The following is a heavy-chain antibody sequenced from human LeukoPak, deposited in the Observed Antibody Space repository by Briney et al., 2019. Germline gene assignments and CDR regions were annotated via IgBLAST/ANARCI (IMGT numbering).Heavy chain of an antibody. J-gene: IGHJ4*02. D-gene: IGHD5-18*01. Sequence: RPSETLSLTCAVYGVSFSGYYWSWIRQPPGKGLEWIGNIYYSGSTYYNPSLKSRVTISVDTSKNQFSLKLSSVTAADTAVYYCARHVGNSYGYSDYWGQGTLVTVSS. CDR3: ARHVGNSYGYSDY. V-gene: IGHV4-34*01. CDR2: IYYSGST. CDR1: GVSFSGYY.